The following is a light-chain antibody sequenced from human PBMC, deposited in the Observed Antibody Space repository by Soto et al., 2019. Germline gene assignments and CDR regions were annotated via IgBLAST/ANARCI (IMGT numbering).Light chain of an antibody. CDR2: DAS. CDR3: QHYGTSPLT. J-gene: IGKJ1*01. CDR1: QTVYRY. Sequence: EIVLTQSPATLSLSPGERATLSCRASQTVYRYLSWYQQKPGQAPRLLMYDASNRATGIPARFSGSGSGSDFTLTITSLEPEDFAVYFCQHYGTSPLTFGQGTKV. V-gene: IGKV3-11*01.